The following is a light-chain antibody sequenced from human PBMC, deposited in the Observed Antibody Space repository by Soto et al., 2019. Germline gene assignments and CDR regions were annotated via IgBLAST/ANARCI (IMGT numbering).Light chain of an antibody. CDR3: SSYTSSSTPV. CDR1: RSDVGGYNY. Sequence: QSALTQPASVSGSPGQSITISCTGTRSDVGGYNYVSWYQQHPCKAPKLMIYDVSNRPAGVSNRFSGSKSGNTASLTISGLQAEDDADYYCSSYTSSSTPVFGGGTKLTVL. J-gene: IGLJ2*01. V-gene: IGLV2-14*01. CDR2: DVS.